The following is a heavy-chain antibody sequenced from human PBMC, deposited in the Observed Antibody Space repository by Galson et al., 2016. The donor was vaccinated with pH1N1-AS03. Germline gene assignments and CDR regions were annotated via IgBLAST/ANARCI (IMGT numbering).Heavy chain of an antibody. J-gene: IGHJ4*01. V-gene: IGHV3-15*01. CDR3: TTDLYRERRWLNY. CDR2: IRSKADGGTG. D-gene: IGHD5-24*01. CDR1: GMNFTNAY. Sequence: SLRLSCAASGMNFTNAYMSWVRQTPGKGLEWVGRIRSKADGGTGDYAPPVKGRFTISRDDSDNTVSLQMKSLKTEDTAIYYCTTDLYRERRWLNYWGQGTLVTVSS.